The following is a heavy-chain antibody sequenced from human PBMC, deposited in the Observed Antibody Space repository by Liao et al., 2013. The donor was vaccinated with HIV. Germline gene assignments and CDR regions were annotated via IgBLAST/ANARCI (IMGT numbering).Heavy chain of an antibody. CDR2: IYTSGST. CDR1: GGSISSGSYY. V-gene: IGHV4-61*02. CDR3: ARNPGRGGYFDY. Sequence: QVQLQESGPGLVKPSQTLSLTCTVSGGSISSGSYYWSWIRQPAGKGLEWIGRIYTSGSTNYNPSLKSRVTISVDTSKNQFSLKLSSVTAADTAVYYCARNPGRGGYFDYWGQGTLVTVSS. D-gene: IGHD3-10*01. J-gene: IGHJ4*02.